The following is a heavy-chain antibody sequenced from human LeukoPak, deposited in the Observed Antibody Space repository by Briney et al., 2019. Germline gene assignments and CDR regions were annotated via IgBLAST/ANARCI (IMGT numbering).Heavy chain of an antibody. Sequence: GGSLRLSCAASGFTFSSYGMHWVRQAPGKGLKWVAFIRYDGSNKYYADSVKGRFTISRDNSKNTLYLQMNSLRAEDTAVYYCAKDNVATTDHYYYGMDVWGQGTTVTVSS. CDR3: AKDNVATTDHYYYGMDV. V-gene: IGHV3-30*02. D-gene: IGHD5-12*01. CDR2: IRYDGSNK. J-gene: IGHJ6*02. CDR1: GFTFSSYG.